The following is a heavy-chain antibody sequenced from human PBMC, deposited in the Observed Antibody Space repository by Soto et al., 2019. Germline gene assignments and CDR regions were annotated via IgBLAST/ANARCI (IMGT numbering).Heavy chain of an antibody. Sequence: EVQLVESGGGLVQPGGSLRLSCAASGFTVSTKYMSWVRQAPGKGLEWVSVIYSGGSTFYADSVRGRFTISRDNSKNTVNLQMNGLRAEDPAVYYCARDPWAADYWGQGTLVTVSS. CDR2: IYSGGST. CDR3: ARDPWAADY. D-gene: IGHD3-16*01. J-gene: IGHJ4*02. CDR1: GFTVSTKY. V-gene: IGHV3-66*01.